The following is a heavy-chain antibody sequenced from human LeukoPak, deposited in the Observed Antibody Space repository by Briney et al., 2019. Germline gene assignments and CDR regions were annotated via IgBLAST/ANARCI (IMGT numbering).Heavy chain of an antibody. Sequence: PSETLSLTCTVSGDSISSSSYYWGWIRQPPGTGLEWIGSIYNSGSTHYNPSLKSRVTISVDTSKNQFSLKLSSVTAADTAVYYCARHAYYGAKDFDYWGQGTLVTVSS. J-gene: IGHJ4*02. V-gene: IGHV4-39*01. CDR1: GDSISSSSYY. D-gene: IGHD4-23*01. CDR2: IYNSGST. CDR3: ARHAYYGAKDFDY.